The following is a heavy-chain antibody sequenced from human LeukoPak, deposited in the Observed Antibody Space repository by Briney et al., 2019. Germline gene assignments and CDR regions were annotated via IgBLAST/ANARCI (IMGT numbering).Heavy chain of an antibody. J-gene: IGHJ4*02. V-gene: IGHV3-9*01. Sequence: GGSLRLSCAASGFTFDDYAMHWVRQAPGKGLEWVSGISWNSGSIGYADSVKGRFTISRDNAKNSLYLQMDSLRAEDTALYYCAEGVRVDTAMDYWGQGTLVTVSS. D-gene: IGHD5-18*01. CDR3: AEGVRVDTAMDY. CDR1: GFTFDDYA. CDR2: ISWNSGSI.